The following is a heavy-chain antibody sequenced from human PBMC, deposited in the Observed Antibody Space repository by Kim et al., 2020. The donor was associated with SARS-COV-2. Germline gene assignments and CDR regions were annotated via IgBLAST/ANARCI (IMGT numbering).Heavy chain of an antibody. D-gene: IGHD1-1*01. Sequence: GGSLRLSCAASGFTFDDYAMHWVRQAPGKGLEWVSGISWNSGSIGYADSVKGRFTISRDNAKNSLYLQMNSLRAEDTALYYCAKDPSPWRLAESVGFDYWGQGTLVTVSS. CDR2: ISWNSGSI. V-gene: IGHV3-9*01. CDR3: AKDPSPWRLAESVGFDY. CDR1: GFTFDDYA. J-gene: IGHJ4*02.